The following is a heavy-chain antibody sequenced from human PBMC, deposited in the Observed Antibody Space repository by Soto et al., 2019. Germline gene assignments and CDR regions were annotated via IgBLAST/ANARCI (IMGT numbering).Heavy chain of an antibody. D-gene: IGHD2-2*01. CDR2: IIPIFGTA. J-gene: IGHJ6*02. CDR1: GGTFSIYA. CDR3: ARSQGYCSSTSCPIGYYYYGMDV. V-gene: IGHV1-69*13. Sequence: SVKVYCKASGGTFSIYAISWVRQAPGQGLEWMGGIIPIFGTANYAQKFQGRVTITADESTSTAYIELSSLRSEDTAVYYCARSQGYCSSTSCPIGYYYYGMDVWGQGTTVTVSS.